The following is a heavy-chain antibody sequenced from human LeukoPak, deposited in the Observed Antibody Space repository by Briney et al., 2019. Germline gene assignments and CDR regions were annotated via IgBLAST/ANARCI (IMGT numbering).Heavy chain of an antibody. CDR3: ARETREAGSGDHQTDAFDI. CDR2: VSGSGDTT. Sequence: GGSLRLSCAASGFTFNTYAMSWVRQAPGRGLEWVSTVSGSGDTTYYADSVRGRFTISRDNSKNTLYLQMNSLRVEDTALYYCARETREAGSGDHQTDAFDIWGQGTMVSVSS. CDR1: GFTFNTYA. V-gene: IGHV3-23*01. D-gene: IGHD2-15*01. J-gene: IGHJ3*02.